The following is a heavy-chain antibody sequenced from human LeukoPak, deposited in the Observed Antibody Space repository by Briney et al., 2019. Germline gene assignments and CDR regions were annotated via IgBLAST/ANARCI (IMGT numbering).Heavy chain of an antibody. CDR3: ARASTVTTGYFYYGMDV. CDR2: IWYDGGNK. Sequence: GGSLRLSCAASGFTFSNYGMHWVRQAPGKGLEWVAVIWYDGGNKYYADSVKGRFTISRDNSKNTLYLQMNSLRAEDTAVYYCARASTVTTGYFYYGMDVWGQGTTVTVSS. J-gene: IGHJ6*02. CDR1: GFTFSNYG. V-gene: IGHV3-33*01. D-gene: IGHD4-17*01.